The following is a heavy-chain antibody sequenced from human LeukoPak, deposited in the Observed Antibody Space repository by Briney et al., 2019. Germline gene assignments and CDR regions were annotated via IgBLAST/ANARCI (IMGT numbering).Heavy chain of an antibody. V-gene: IGHV3-7*01. J-gene: IGHJ4*02. CDR2: IKQDGSEK. CDR3: ARDQLRRRYDFWRRGYYFDY. CDR1: GFTFSDYY. Sequence: GGSLRLSCAASGFTFSDYYMSWIRQAPGKGLEWVANIKQDGSEKYYVDSVKGRFTISRDNAKNSLYLQMNSLRAEDTAVYYCARDQLRRRYDFWRRGYYFDYWGQGTLVTVSS. D-gene: IGHD3-3*01.